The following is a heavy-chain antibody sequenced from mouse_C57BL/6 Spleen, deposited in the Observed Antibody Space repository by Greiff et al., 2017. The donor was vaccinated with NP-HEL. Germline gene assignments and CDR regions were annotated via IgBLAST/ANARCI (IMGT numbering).Heavy chain of an antibody. J-gene: IGHJ2*01. CDR1: GYTFTSYW. V-gene: IGHV1-50*01. CDR2: IDPSDSYT. D-gene: IGHD1-1*01. CDR3: ARDYGSSFYYFDY. Sequence: QVQLQQPGAELVKPGASVKLSCKASGYTFTSYWMQWVKQRPGQGLEWIGEIDPSDSYTNYNQKFTGKATLTVDTSSSTAYMQLSSLTSEDSAVYYCARDYGSSFYYFDYWGQGTTLTVSS.